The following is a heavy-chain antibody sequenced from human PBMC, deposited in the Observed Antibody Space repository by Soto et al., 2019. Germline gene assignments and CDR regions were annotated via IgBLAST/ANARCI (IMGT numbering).Heavy chain of an antibody. J-gene: IGHJ2*01. CDR1: GFTFSTYT. CDR2: VSSGDGST. D-gene: IGHD5-12*01. CDR3: TKQGYYWYFDI. Sequence: EGQLLESGGGLVQPGGSLRLSCAASGFTFSTYTMHWVRQAPGKGLEWVSGVSSGDGSTHYPDSLKGRFSISRDNAKNTVDLQIHSLTAEDTAVYYCTKQGYYWYFDIWGRGTLVTVSS. V-gene: IGHV3-23*01.